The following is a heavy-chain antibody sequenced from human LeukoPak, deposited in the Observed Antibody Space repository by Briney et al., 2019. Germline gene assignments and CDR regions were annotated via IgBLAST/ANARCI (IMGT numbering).Heavy chain of an antibody. CDR1: GFTFSSYA. Sequence: NAGGSLRLSCAASGFTFSSYAMSWVRQAPGKGLEWVSSISSSSSYIYYADSVKGRFTISRDNVKNSLYLQMNSLRAEDTAVYYCARDPQAAYYYDISEGAFDIWGQGTMVTVSS. J-gene: IGHJ3*02. V-gene: IGHV3-21*01. CDR2: ISSSSSYI. CDR3: ARDPQAAYYYDISEGAFDI. D-gene: IGHD3-22*01.